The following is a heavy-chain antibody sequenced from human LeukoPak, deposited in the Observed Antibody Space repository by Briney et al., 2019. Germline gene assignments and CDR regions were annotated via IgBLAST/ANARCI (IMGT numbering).Heavy chain of an antibody. V-gene: IGHV1-2*06. Sequence: ASVKVSCKASGYTFTGYYIHWVRQAPGQGLEWMGRINPNSGGTDYAQKFQGRVTMTRDTSINTAYMELSRLRSDDTAVYYCARDQEGFDYWGQGTVATVSS. CDR3: ARDQEGFDY. J-gene: IGHJ4*02. CDR2: INPNSGGT. CDR1: GYTFTGYY.